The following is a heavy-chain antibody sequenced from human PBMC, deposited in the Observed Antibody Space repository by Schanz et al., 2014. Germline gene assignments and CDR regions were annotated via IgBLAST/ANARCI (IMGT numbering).Heavy chain of an antibody. CDR2: ITTGGNT. D-gene: IGHD2-15*01. Sequence: VQLLPSGGALVQPGGSLRLSCSASGFTFSTYAMSWARQTPGKGLEWVSSITTGGNTYYRDSVKGRFIVSRDNSKNTLYLEMNRLRVDDTAVYYCSKDKQGSRSDDSWGQGTLVTVSS. V-gene: IGHV3-23*01. CDR3: SKDKQGSRSDDS. J-gene: IGHJ4*02. CDR1: GFTFSTYA.